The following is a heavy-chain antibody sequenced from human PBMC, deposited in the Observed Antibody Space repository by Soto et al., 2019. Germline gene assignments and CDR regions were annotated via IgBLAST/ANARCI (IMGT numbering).Heavy chain of an antibody. V-gene: IGHV6-1*01. CDR2: TYYRSKWYN. D-gene: IGHD6-19*01. CDR3: ARDLGWFGHSNWFDP. Sequence: KQSQTLSLTCAISGDSVSSNSAAWTWIRQSPSRGLEWLGRTYYRSKWYNDYAVSVKSRITINPDTSKNQFSLQLNSVTPEDTAVYYCARDLGWFGHSNWFDPWGQGTLVTVSS. J-gene: IGHJ5*02. CDR1: GDSVSSNSAA.